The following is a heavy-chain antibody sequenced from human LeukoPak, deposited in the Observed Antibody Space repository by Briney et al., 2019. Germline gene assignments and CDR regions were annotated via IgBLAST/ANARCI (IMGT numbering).Heavy chain of an antibody. CDR3: AKSRFSVSDSRLVFGD. J-gene: IGHJ4*02. CDR1: GYRFNAYY. V-gene: IGHV1-2*02. D-gene: IGHD1-26*01. Sequence: GASVKVSCKASGYRFNAYYIQWVRQAPGQGPEWLGWINSNSSVAKYAQKFQGRVTMTRDTSISTAYMEVSSLTSDDTAVYYCAKSRFSVSDSRLVFGDWGQGTLVTVSS. CDR2: INSNSSVA.